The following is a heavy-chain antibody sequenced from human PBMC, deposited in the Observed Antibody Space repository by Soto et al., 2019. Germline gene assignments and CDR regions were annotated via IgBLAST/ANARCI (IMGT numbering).Heavy chain of an antibody. V-gene: IGHV3-30-3*01. CDR1: GFTFSSYA. CDR2: ISYDGSNK. CDR3: ARDRSSGSYGWGNPGAFDI. D-gene: IGHD1-26*01. Sequence: GGSLRLSCAASGFTFSSYAMHWVRQAPGKGLEWVAVISYDGSNKYYADSVKGRFTISRDNSKNTLYLQMNSLRAEDTAVYYCARDRSSGSYGWGNPGAFDIWGQGTMVTVSS. J-gene: IGHJ3*02.